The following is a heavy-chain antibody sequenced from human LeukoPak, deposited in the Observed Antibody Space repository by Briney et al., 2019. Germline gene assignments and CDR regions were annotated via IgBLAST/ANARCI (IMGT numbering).Heavy chain of an antibody. CDR3: TKGGDFTNSWYYYGMDV. J-gene: IGHJ6*02. V-gene: IGHV3-23*01. Sequence: GGSLRLSCAVSGITLSNYGMTWVRQAPGKGLEWVASVSGGVGATYYSDSVRGRFTISRDNSKKTVSLQLNSLRAEDTAVYYCTKGGDFTNSWYYYGMDVWGQGTTVIVSS. CDR2: VSGGVGAT. D-gene: IGHD6-13*01. CDR1: GITLSNYG.